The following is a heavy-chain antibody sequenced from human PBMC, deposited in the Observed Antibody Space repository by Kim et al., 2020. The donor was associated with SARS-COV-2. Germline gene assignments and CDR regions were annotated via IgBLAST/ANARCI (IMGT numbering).Heavy chain of an antibody. CDR1: GYTFTSYY. J-gene: IGHJ4*02. V-gene: IGHV1-46*01. CDR3: ARDRIGYCSGGSCYSVVFDY. CDR2: INPSGGST. D-gene: IGHD2-15*01. Sequence: ASVKVSCKASGYTFTSYYMHWVRQAPGQGLEWMGIINPSGGSTSYAQKFQGRVTMTRDTSTSTVYMELSSLRSEDTAVYYCARDRIGYCSGGSCYSVVFDYWGQGTLVTVSS.